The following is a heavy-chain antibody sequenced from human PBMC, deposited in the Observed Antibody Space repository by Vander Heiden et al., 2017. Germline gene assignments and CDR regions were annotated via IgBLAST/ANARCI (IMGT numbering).Heavy chain of an antibody. D-gene: IGHD3-3*01. CDR1: GGSISGYY. CDR3: ARVHFFGYFEY. Sequence: QVQLQESGPGLVKPSETLSLTCTVSGGSISGYYWSWIRQPPGKGLEWIGYIYYSGSTNYNPSLSSRLTISVDTSKNQFSLKLGSVTAADTAIYYCARVHFFGYFEYWGQGTLVTVSS. CDR2: IYYSGST. V-gene: IGHV4-59*01. J-gene: IGHJ4*02.